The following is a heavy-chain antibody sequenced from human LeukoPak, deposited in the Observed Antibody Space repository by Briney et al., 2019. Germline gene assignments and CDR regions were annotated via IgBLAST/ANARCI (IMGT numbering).Heavy chain of an antibody. D-gene: IGHD3-10*01. CDR3: AREHYYGSGSSFDY. CDR2: IYTSGST. Sequence: SETLSLTCTVSGGSISSYYWSWIRQPAGKGLEWIGRIYTSGSTNYNPPLKSRVTMSVDTSKNQFSLKLSSVTAADTAVYYCAREHYYGSGSSFDYWGQGTLVTVSS. J-gene: IGHJ4*02. V-gene: IGHV4-4*07. CDR1: GGSISSYY.